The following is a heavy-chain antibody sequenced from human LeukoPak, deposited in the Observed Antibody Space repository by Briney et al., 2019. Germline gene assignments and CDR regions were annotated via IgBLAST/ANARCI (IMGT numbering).Heavy chain of an antibody. Sequence: SETLSLTCTVSGGSISSYYWSWIRQPPGKGLEWIAYIFHRGTTNYNPSLKSRVTISVDTSRNQVSLKLTSVTAADTAVYYCARQYSDWLLGRDYFDYWGQGTLVTVSS. D-gene: IGHD3/OR15-3a*01. CDR2: IFHRGTT. CDR3: ARQYSDWLLGRDYFDY. J-gene: IGHJ4*02. CDR1: GGSISSYY. V-gene: IGHV4-59*08.